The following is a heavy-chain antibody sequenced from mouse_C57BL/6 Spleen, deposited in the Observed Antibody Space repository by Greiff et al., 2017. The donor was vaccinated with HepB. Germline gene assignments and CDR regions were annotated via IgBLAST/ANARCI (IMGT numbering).Heavy chain of an antibody. Sequence: VQLQQPGAELVKPGASVKLSCKASGYTFTSYWINWVKQRPGQGLEWIGDIYPDSGSTNYNEKFKSKATLTVDTSSSTAYMHLSSLTSEDSAVYFCARLTRDVAMDYWGQGTSVTVSA. CDR3: ARLTRDVAMDY. D-gene: IGHD3-3*01. V-gene: IGHV1-55*01. CDR2: IYPDSGST. J-gene: IGHJ4*01. CDR1: GYTFTSYW.